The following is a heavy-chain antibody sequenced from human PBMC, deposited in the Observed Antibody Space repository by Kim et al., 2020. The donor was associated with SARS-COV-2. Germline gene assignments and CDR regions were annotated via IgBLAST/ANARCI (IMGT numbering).Heavy chain of an antibody. Sequence: YAESVKSRLTIPPDTSKNQLSLQLNSVTPEDTAVYYCARIAPTGNWYFDLWGRGTLVTVSS. CDR3: ARIAPTGNWYFDL. J-gene: IGHJ2*01. V-gene: IGHV6-1*01. D-gene: IGHD1-1*01.